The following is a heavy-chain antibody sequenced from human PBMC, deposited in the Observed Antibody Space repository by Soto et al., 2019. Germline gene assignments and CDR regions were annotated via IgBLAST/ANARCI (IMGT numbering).Heavy chain of an antibody. Sequence: ASVKVSCKASGYTFTSYAMHWVRQAPGQRLEWMGWINAGNGNTKYSQKFQGRVTITRDTSASTAYMELSSLRSEDTAVYYCARSYYYDSSGYPGRNWFDPWGQGTLVTVSS. D-gene: IGHD3-22*01. J-gene: IGHJ5*02. CDR1: GYTFTSYA. CDR2: INAGNGNT. CDR3: ARSYYYDSSGYPGRNWFDP. V-gene: IGHV1-3*01.